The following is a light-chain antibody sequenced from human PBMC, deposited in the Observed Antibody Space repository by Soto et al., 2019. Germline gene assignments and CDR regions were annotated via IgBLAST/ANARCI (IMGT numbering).Light chain of an antibody. CDR2: LGS. CDR3: MQALQTPWT. Sequence: DIVMTQSPLSLPVTPGEPASISCRSSQSLLHSTGYNSLDWYLQKPGQSPQILIYLGSNRASGVPDRFSGSGSGTDFTLKISRVEAEDVGVYYCMQALQTPWTFGQGTKVEIK. V-gene: IGKV2-28*01. J-gene: IGKJ1*01. CDR1: QSLLHSTGYNS.